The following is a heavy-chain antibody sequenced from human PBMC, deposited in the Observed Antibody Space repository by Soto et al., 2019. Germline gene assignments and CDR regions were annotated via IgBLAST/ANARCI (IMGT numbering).Heavy chain of an antibody. D-gene: IGHD3-22*01. Sequence: ASVKVSCKASGYTFTSYYMHWVRQAPGQGLEWMGIINPSGGSTSYAQKFQGRVTMTRDTSTSTVYMELSSLRSEDTAVYYCARDLVGDYYDSSGYYFFDYWGQGTLVTVSS. V-gene: IGHV1-46*01. CDR1: GYTFTSYY. J-gene: IGHJ4*02. CDR2: INPSGGST. CDR3: ARDLVGDYYDSSGYYFFDY.